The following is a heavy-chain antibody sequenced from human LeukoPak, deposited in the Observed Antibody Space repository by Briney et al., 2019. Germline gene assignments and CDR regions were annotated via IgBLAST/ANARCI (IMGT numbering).Heavy chain of an antibody. J-gene: IGHJ5*02. CDR3: ARGITGSSNWFDP. V-gene: IGHV3-53*01. D-gene: IGHD1-20*01. CDR2: IYTGGTT. Sequence: GGSLRLSCAASGFTFSSNYMSWVRQAPGKGLEWVSLIYTGGTTYYADSVKGRFTISRDNSENTLYLQMNSLRAEDTAVYYCARGITGSSNWFDPWGQGTLVTVSS. CDR1: GFTFSSNY.